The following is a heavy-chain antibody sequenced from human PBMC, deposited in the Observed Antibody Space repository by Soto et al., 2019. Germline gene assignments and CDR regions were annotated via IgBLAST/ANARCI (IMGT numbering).Heavy chain of an antibody. CDR1: GGSISSSSYY. J-gene: IGHJ4*02. Sequence: PSETLSLTCTVSGGSISSSSYYWGWIRQPPGKGLEWIGSIYYSGSTYYNPSPKSRVTISVDTSKNQFSLKLSSVTAADTAVYYCASLGDQSDYWGQGTLVTVSS. V-gene: IGHV4-39*01. D-gene: IGHD2-21*02. CDR3: ASLGDQSDY. CDR2: IYYSGST.